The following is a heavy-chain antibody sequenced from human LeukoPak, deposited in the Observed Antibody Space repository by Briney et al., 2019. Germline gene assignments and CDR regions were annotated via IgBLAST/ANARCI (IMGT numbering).Heavy chain of an antibody. CDR2: IKQDGSEK. CDR1: GYTFTSYG. D-gene: IGHD1-26*01. J-gene: IGHJ6*03. Sequence: SCKASGYTFTSYGISWVRQAPGKGLEWVANIKQDGSEKYYVDSVKGRFTISRDNSKNTLYLQMNSLRAEDTAVYYCAKGGAAPYYYYYYMDVWGKGTTVTVSS. CDR3: AKGGAAPYYYYYYMDV. V-gene: IGHV3-7*01.